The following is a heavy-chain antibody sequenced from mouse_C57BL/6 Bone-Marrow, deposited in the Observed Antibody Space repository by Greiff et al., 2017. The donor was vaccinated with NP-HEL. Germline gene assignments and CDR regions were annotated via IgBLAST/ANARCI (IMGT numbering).Heavy chain of an antibody. CDR3: VTGTTAY. Sequence: GGGLVQPKGSLKLSCAASGFSFNTYAMNWVRQAPGKGWEWVARIRSKSNNYATYYADSVKDRFTISRDDSESMLYLQMNNLKTEDTAMYYCVTGTTAYWGQGTTLTVSS. V-gene: IGHV10-1*01. CDR1: GFSFNTYA. J-gene: IGHJ2*01. D-gene: IGHD1-2*01. CDR2: IRSKSNNYAT.